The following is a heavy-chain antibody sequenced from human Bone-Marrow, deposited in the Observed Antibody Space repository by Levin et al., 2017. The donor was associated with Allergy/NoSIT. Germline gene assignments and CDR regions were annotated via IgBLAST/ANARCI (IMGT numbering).Heavy chain of an antibody. CDR2: IAYDGTYK. V-gene: IGHV3-30*18. CDR3: AKDRSTMVRGLPAD. CDR1: GFPFCSSV. D-gene: IGHD3-10*01. Sequence: LSLTCAASGFPFCSSVMHCVRHPPAKGLEWVAFIAYDGTYKVYGDSVKGRFTVSRDNSKNTLYLQMNSLRAEDTAVYYCAKDRSTMVRGLPADWGQGTLVTVSS. J-gene: IGHJ4*02.